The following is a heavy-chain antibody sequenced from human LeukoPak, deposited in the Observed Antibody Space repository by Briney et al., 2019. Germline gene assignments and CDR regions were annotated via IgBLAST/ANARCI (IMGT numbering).Heavy chain of an antibody. CDR3: ASDDIVVVPAATPPYYYYYGMDV. J-gene: IGHJ6*02. Sequence: SVKVSCKASGGTFSSYAISWVRQAPGQGLEWMGRIIPILGIANYAQKFQGRVTITADKSTSTAYMELSSLRSEDTAVYYCASDDIVVVPAATPPYYYYYGMDVWGQGTTVTVSS. CDR2: IIPILGIA. D-gene: IGHD2-2*01. V-gene: IGHV1-69*04. CDR1: GGTFSSYA.